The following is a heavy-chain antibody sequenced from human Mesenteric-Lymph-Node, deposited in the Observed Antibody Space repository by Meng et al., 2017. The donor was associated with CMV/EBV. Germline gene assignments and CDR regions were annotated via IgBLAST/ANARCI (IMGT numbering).Heavy chain of an antibody. CDR2: ISPSTSYV. D-gene: IGHD3-3*01. CDR1: EFTFSRYS. V-gene: IGHV3-21*06. J-gene: IGHJ3*02. Sequence: GESLKISCVASEFTFSRYSMTWVRQAPGKGLEWVSSISPSTSYVYYADSVKGRFTISRDNAKNSLFLQMNSLRDEDTAVLYCARVGVTIFGVVTGAFDIWGQGTVVTVSS. CDR3: ARVGVTIFGVVTGAFDI.